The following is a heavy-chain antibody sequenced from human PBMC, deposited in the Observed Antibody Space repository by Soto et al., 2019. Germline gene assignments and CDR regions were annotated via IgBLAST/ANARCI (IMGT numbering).Heavy chain of an antibody. V-gene: IGHV3-74*03. CDR2: IKSDGSSI. CDR1: GFTFSSHW. CDR3: ARDWGGGTFDY. D-gene: IGHD3-16*01. Sequence: GESLKISCAASGFTFSSHWMHWVRQAPGKGLVWVSRIKSDGSSITYADSVRGRFTISRDNAKNTLFLQMNSLRPDDTAVYYCARDWGGGTFDYWGQGTLVTVSS. J-gene: IGHJ4*02.